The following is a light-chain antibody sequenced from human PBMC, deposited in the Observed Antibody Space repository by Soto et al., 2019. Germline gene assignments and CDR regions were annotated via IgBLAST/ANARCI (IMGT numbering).Light chain of an antibody. CDR3: SSYAGSNIYVV. Sequence: QSALTQPPSASGSPGQSVTISCTGTSSDVGGYNYVSWYQQHPGKAPKLTIYEVSKRPSGVPDRFSGSKSGNTASLTVSGLQAEDEADYYCSSYAGSNIYVVFGGGTQLTVL. V-gene: IGLV2-8*01. CDR1: SSDVGGYNY. CDR2: EVS. J-gene: IGLJ2*01.